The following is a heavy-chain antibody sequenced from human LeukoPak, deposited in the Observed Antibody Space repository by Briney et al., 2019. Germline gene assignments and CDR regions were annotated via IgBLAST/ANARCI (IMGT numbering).Heavy chain of an antibody. J-gene: IGHJ4*02. Sequence: GGSLRLSCAASGFTFSSYWMSWVRQAPGKGLEWVANINQDGSEKYYVDSVKCRFTISRDNAKNSLYLQMNSLRAEDTAVYYCARLLYDSSGYYYLDYWGQGTLVTVSS. D-gene: IGHD3-22*01. V-gene: IGHV3-7*01. CDR2: INQDGSEK. CDR3: ARLLYDSSGYYYLDY. CDR1: GFTFSSYW.